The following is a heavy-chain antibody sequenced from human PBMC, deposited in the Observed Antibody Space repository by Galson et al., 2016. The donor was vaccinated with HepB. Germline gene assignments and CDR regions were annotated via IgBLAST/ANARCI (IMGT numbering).Heavy chain of an antibody. CDR3: VSDRFGDSSGYYTVPKADYYYGMDV. CDR1: GYTFTGYY. CDR2: INPNSGGT. Sequence: SVKVSCKASGYTFTGYYMHWVRQAPGQGLEWMGWINPNSGGTNYAQKFQGWVTMTRDTSISTAYMELSRLRSDDTAVYYCVSDRFGDSSGYYTVPKADYYYGMDVWGQGTTVTVSS. J-gene: IGHJ6*02. V-gene: IGHV1-2*04. D-gene: IGHD3-22*01.